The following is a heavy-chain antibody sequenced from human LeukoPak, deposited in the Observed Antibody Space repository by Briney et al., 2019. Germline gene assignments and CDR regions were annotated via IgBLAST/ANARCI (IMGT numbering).Heavy chain of an antibody. Sequence: PGGSLRLSCAASGFTFSSYGMSWVRQAPGKGLEWVSAISGSGGSTNYADSVKGRFTISRDNSKNTLYLQMNNLRAEDTALYYCAKNLWSLITYFDYWGQGTQVTVSS. D-gene: IGHD1-20*01. CDR1: GFTFSSYG. J-gene: IGHJ4*02. CDR3: AKNLWSLITYFDY. CDR2: ISGSGGST. V-gene: IGHV3-23*01.